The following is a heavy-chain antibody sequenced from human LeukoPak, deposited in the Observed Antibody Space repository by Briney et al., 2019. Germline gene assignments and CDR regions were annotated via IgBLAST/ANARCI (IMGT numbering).Heavy chain of an antibody. CDR2: IYNGGST. D-gene: IGHD3-10*01. CDR3: ARDLGETGY. V-gene: IGHV3-53*01. J-gene: IGHJ4*02. CDR1: LVSGSYEL. Sequence: GLLRPSSAAALVSGSYELHWVGPPAARGGVEVGPIIYNGGSTYYADSVKGRFTISKDNSTNTLYLQMNSLRAEDTAVYYCARDLGETGYWGQGTLVTVSS.